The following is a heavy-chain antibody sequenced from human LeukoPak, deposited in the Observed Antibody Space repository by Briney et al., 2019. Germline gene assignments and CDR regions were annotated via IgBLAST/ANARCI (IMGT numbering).Heavy chain of an antibody. D-gene: IGHD6-19*01. CDR1: GFTFSSYS. Sequence: GGSLRLSCAASGFTFSSYSMNWVRQAPGKGLEWVSYISSSSSTIYYADSVKGRFTISRDNAKNSLYLQMNSLRAEDTAVYYCARGQVYGYSSGWVFDYWGQGTLVTVSS. CDR3: ARGQVYGYSSGWVFDY. J-gene: IGHJ4*02. CDR2: ISSSSSTI. V-gene: IGHV3-48*04.